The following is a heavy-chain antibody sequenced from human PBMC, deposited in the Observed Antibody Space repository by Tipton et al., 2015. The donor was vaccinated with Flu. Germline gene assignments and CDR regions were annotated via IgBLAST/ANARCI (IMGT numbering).Heavy chain of an antibody. CDR1: GDSISSGGFY. Sequence: TLSLTCTVSGDSISSGGFYWSWVRQPAGKGLEWIGRIYSSGITKYNPSLKSRLTISVDTSKNQISLKLTSVSVADTAVYYCARSSTRGESDFWGQGTLVTVSS. D-gene: IGHD3-16*01. J-gene: IGHJ4*02. V-gene: IGHV4-61*02. CDR3: ARSSTRGESDF. CDR2: IYSSGIT.